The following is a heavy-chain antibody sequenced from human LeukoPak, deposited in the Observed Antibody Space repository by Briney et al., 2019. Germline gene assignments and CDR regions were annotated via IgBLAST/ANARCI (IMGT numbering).Heavy chain of an antibody. CDR3: ARHLYCSSTSCPFDY. Sequence: SETLSLTCTVSGGSISSYYWSWIRQPAGKGLEWIGRIYTSGSTNYNPSLKSRVTMSVDTSKNQFSLKLSSVTAADTAVYYCARHLYCSSTSCPFDYWGQGTLVTVSS. V-gene: IGHV4-4*07. CDR1: GGSISSYY. CDR2: IYTSGST. D-gene: IGHD2-2*01. J-gene: IGHJ4*02.